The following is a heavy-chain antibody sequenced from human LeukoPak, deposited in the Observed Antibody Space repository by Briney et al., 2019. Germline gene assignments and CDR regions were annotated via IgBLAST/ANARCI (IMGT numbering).Heavy chain of an antibody. CDR1: GGSISSSNW. V-gene: IGHV4-4*02. J-gene: IGHJ6*02. CDR3: ARGKLGYCSSTSCPVFYYYYGVDV. CDR2: IYHSGST. Sequence: SETLSLTCAVSGGSISSSNWWSWVRQPPGKGLEWIGEIYHSGSTNYNPSLKSRVTISVDKSRNQFSLKLSSVTAADTAVYYCARGKLGYCSSTSCPVFYYYYGVDVWGQGTTVTVSS. D-gene: IGHD2-2*01.